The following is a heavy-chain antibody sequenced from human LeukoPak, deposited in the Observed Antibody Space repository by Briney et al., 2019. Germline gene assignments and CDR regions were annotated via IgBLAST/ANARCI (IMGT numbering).Heavy chain of an antibody. D-gene: IGHD6-13*01. Sequence: PGGSLRLSCAASGFTFSRYQMSWGRQAPGKGLEWVAKVKQDGNEKYYVDSVGGRFTISRDNAKSSLYLELNTLRVEDTAVYYCVRDWGGTEAAGDLWGQGTLVTVSS. V-gene: IGHV3-7*01. CDR3: VRDWGGTEAAGDL. J-gene: IGHJ5*02. CDR2: VKQDGNEK. CDR1: GFTFSRYQ.